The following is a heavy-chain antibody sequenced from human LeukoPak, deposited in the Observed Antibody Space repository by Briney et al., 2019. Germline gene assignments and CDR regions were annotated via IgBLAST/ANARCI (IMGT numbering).Heavy chain of an antibody. CDR2: ISYDGSNK. D-gene: IGHD6-13*01. Sequence: GRSLRLSCAASGFTFSSYGMHWVRQAPGKGLEWVAVISYDGSNKYYADSVKGRFTISRDNSKNTLHLQMNSLRAEATAVYYCAKDEGQQQLEYYFDYWGQGTLVTVSS. J-gene: IGHJ4*02. CDR1: GFTFSSYG. CDR3: AKDEGQQQLEYYFDY. V-gene: IGHV3-30*18.